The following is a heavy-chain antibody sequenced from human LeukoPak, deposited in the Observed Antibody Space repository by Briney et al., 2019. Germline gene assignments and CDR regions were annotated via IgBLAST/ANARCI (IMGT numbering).Heavy chain of an antibody. J-gene: IGHJ4*02. Sequence: GESLKISCKGSGYSFTSYWIGWVRQMPGKGLEWMGIIYPGDSDTRYSPSFQGQVTISADKSISTAYLQWSSLKASDTAMYYCARQSSRDGGYSGYDFGPNLYIDYWGQGTLVTVSS. D-gene: IGHD5-12*01. CDR2: IYPGDSDT. CDR1: GYSFTSYW. CDR3: ARQSSRDGGYSGYDFGPNLYIDY. V-gene: IGHV5-51*01.